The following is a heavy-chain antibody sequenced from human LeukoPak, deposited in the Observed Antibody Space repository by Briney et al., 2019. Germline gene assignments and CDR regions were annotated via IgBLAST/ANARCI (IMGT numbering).Heavy chain of an antibody. CDR2: IYYSGST. J-gene: IGHJ3*02. V-gene: IGHV4-59*01. Sequence: SETLSLTCTVSGGSISSYYWSWIRQPPGKGLEWIGYIYYSGSTNYNPSLKSRVTISVDTSKNQFFLKLSSVTAADTAVYYCARDRCSSTSCWAFDIWGQGTMVTVSS. CDR3: ARDRCSSTSCWAFDI. D-gene: IGHD2-2*01. CDR1: GGSISSYY.